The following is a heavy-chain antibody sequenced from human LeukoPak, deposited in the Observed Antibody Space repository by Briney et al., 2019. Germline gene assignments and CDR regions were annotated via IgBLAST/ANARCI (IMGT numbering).Heavy chain of an antibody. J-gene: IGHJ4*02. CDR1: GFTFSSYS. Sequence: PGGSLRFSCAASGFTFSSYSMNWVRQAPGKGLEWVSSISSSSSYIYYADSVKGRFTISRDNAKNSLYLQMNSLRAEDTAVYYCARGNDSSGFYYFDYWGQGTLVTVSS. CDR2: ISSSSSYI. V-gene: IGHV3-21*01. CDR3: ARGNDSSGFYYFDY. D-gene: IGHD3-22*01.